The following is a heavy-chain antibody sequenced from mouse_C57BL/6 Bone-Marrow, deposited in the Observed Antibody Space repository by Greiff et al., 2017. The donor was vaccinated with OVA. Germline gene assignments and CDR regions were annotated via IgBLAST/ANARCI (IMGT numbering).Heavy chain of an antibody. CDR1: GYTFTDYN. CDR3: AREGPYYGSSPDWYFDV. J-gene: IGHJ1*03. CDR2: INPNNGGT. Sequence: VQLQQSGPELVKPGASVKIPCKASGYTFTDYNMDWVKQSHGKSLEWIGDINPNNGGTIYNQKFKGKATLTVDKSSSTAYMELRSLTSEDTAVYYCAREGPYYGSSPDWYFDVWGTGTTVTVSS. V-gene: IGHV1-18*01. D-gene: IGHD1-1*01.